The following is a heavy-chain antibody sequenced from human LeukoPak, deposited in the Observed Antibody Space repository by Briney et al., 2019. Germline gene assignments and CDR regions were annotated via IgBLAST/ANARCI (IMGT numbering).Heavy chain of an antibody. CDR3: ARLGVDYYDSTNYFQH. CDR2: IYPGDSDT. D-gene: IGHD3-22*01. J-gene: IGHJ1*01. Sequence: GESLKISCKGSGYSFTSYWIGWVRQMPGKGLEWMGIIYPGDSDTRYSPSFQGQVTISADKSISTAHLQWSSLKASDTAMYYCARLGVDYYDSTNYFQHWGQGTLVTVSS. V-gene: IGHV5-51*01. CDR1: GYSFTSYW.